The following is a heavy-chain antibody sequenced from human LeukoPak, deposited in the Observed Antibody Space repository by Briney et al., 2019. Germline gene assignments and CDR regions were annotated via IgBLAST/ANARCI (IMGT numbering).Heavy chain of an antibody. D-gene: IGHD6-19*01. Sequence: PGGSLRLPCAASGFTFSDYHMSWIRQAPGKGLEWVSYISSSGSTIYYADSVKGRFTISRDNAKNSLYLQMNSLRAEDTAVYYCARSRIAVALDAFDIWGQGTMVTVSS. J-gene: IGHJ3*02. CDR2: ISSSGSTI. CDR3: ARSRIAVALDAFDI. CDR1: GFTFSDYH. V-gene: IGHV3-11*01.